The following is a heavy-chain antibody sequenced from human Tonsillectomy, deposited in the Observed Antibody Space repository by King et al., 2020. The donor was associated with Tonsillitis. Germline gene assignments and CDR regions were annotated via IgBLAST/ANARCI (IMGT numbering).Heavy chain of an antibody. Sequence: VQLVESGGGLVQPGGSLRLSCAASRFTFSSYSMNWVRQAPGKGLEWVSYIRSGSDTIHYADSVKCRFTVSRDNAKNSLYVQMNSLRVEDTAVYYCATLVARSWGAFDIWGQGTMVTVSS. CDR2: IRSGSDTI. J-gene: IGHJ3*02. D-gene: IGHD1-26*01. V-gene: IGHV3-48*01. CDR1: RFTFSSYS. CDR3: ATLVARSWGAFDI.